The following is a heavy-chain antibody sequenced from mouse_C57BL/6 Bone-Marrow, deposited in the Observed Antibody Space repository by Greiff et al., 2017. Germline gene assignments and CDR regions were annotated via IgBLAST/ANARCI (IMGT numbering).Heavy chain of an antibody. Sequence: EVMLVESGGGLVKPGGSLKLSCAASGFTFSSYAMSWVRQTPEKRMEWVTTISDGGSYTYYPDNVKGRFTISRDNAKNNLYLQMSHLKSEDTAMYNCARESGGGWLLLFDYWGQGTTLTVSS. CDR3: ARESGGGWLLLFDY. V-gene: IGHV5-4*01. D-gene: IGHD2-3*01. CDR2: ISDGGSYT. CDR1: GFTFSSYA. J-gene: IGHJ2*01.